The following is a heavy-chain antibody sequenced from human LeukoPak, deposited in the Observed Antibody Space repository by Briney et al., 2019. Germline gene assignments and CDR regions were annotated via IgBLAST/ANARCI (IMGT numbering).Heavy chain of an antibody. J-gene: IGHJ6*03. V-gene: IGHV4-61*02. CDR1: GGSISSGSYY. CDR2: IYTSGST. Sequence: SETLPLTCTVSGGSISSGSYYWSWIRQPAGKGLEWIGRIYTSGSTNYNPSLKSRVTISVDTSKNQFSLKLSSVTAADTAVYYCAREDVVVVAATGYYYYYMDVWGKGTTVTISS. CDR3: AREDVVVVAATGYYYYYMDV. D-gene: IGHD2-15*01.